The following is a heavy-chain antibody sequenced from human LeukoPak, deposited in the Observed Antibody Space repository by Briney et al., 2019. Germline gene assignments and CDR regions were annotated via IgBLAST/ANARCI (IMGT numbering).Heavy chain of an antibody. V-gene: IGHV5-51*01. Sequence: GESLKISCKGSGYSFTTYWIGWVRQMPGKGLEWMGIIYPGDSDTRYSPSFQGQATISADKSISTAYLQWSSLKASDTAMYYCARQYYDSSGYLDYWGQGTLVTVSS. J-gene: IGHJ4*02. CDR1: GYSFTTYW. CDR3: ARQYYDSSGYLDY. D-gene: IGHD3-22*01. CDR2: IYPGDSDT.